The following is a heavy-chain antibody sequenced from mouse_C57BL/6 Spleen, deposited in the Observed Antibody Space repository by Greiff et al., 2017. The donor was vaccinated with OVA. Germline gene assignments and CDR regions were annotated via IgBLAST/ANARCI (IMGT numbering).Heavy chain of an antibody. CDR2: ISSGSSTI. V-gene: IGHV5-17*01. CDR1: GFTFSDYG. Sequence: EVMLVESGGGLVKPGGSLKLSCAASGFTFSDYGMHWVRQAPEKGLEWVAYISSGSSTIYYADTVKGRFTISRDNASNTPFLQMNSLRSEDTAMYCGARRGVYYGYPYAMDYWGQGTSVTVSA. CDR3: ARRGVYYGYPYAMDY. D-gene: IGHD2-2*01. J-gene: IGHJ4*01.